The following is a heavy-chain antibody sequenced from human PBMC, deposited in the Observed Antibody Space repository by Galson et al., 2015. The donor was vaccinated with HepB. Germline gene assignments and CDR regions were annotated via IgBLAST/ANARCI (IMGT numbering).Heavy chain of an antibody. CDR3: ARVLSTSWASGFDY. Sequence: SLRLSCAGSEFIFSDFTMNWVRQAPGKGLEWVSSISSSGYYTDYADSVKGRFTISRDNAKNSLFLQMKRLRADDTAVYYCARVLSTSWASGFDYWGQGTLVTVS. D-gene: IGHD2-2*01. CDR1: EFIFSDFT. CDR2: ISSSGYYT. V-gene: IGHV3-21*01. J-gene: IGHJ4*02.